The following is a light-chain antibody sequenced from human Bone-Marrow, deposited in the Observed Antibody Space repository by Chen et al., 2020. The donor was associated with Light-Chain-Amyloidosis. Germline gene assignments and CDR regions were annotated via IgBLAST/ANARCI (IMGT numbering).Light chain of an antibody. CDR3: SSYTITDNLV. CDR2: EVT. Sequence: QSALTQPASVSGSPGQSITISCTGTSSDDGGDNHVSWYQQHPDKPPKLMIYEVTNWPSWVHDLLVATTYKHTNSLNISCLKTAVEANYICSSYTITDNLVFGSGT. CDR1: SSDDGGDNH. J-gene: IGLJ1*01. V-gene: IGLV2-14*01.